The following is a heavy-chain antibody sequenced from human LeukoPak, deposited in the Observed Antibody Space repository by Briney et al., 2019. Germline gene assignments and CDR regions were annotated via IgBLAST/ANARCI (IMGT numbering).Heavy chain of an antibody. J-gene: IGHJ3*02. CDR3: ARIPQPDFYDVDAFDI. Sequence: GGSLRLSCAASGFTFSSYWMSWVRQAPGKGLEWVANIKQDGSEKYYVDSVKGRFTISRDNAKNSLYLQMNSLRAEDTAVYYCARIPQPDFYDVDAFDIWGQGTMVTVSS. D-gene: IGHD1-14*01. CDR2: IKQDGSEK. CDR1: GFTFSSYW. V-gene: IGHV3-7*01.